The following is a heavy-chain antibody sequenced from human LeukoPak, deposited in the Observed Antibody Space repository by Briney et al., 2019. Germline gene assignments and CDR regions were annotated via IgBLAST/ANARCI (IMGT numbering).Heavy chain of an antibody. CDR1: GFIVSDSY. CDR2: MYAGGSA. CDR3: AREKIRDGSYLLDY. D-gene: IGHD1-26*01. V-gene: IGHV3-53*01. J-gene: IGHJ4*02. Sequence: GGSLRLSCAASGFIVSDSYMTWVRQAAGKGLEWVSAMYAGGSAYYADSVKGRFTISRDNSMNTLHLQMNSLRAEDTAVYYCAREKIRDGSYLLDYWGQGILVTVSS.